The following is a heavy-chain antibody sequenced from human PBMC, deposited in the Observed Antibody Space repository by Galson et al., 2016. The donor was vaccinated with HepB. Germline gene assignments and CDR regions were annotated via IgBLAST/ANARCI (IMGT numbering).Heavy chain of an antibody. V-gene: IGHV3-7*01. CDR3: ARSGEPS. J-gene: IGHJ5*02. Sequence: SLRLSCATSGFTFSSYWMTWVRQAPGKGLEWVANINQDGMEKYYVGSVEGRFTISRDNAKKSLYLQMDSLRAEDTAVYYCARSGEPSWGQGTLVTVSS. CDR2: INQDGMEK. CDR1: GFTFSSYW. D-gene: IGHD4-17*01.